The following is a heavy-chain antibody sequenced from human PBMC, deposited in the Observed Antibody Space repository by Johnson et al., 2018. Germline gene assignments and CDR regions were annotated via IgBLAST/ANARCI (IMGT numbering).Heavy chain of an antibody. D-gene: IGHD3-22*01. CDR2: ISGSGGST. J-gene: IGHJ3*02. Sequence: VQLVESGGGVVQPGRSLRLSCVASRFTFSSYAMSWVRQAPGKGLEWVSAISGSGGSTYYADSVKGRFTISRYNSKNTLYLQMNSRRAEDTGVYYCAKDQERYYDSLHAFDIWGQGTMVTVSS. V-gene: IGHV3-23*04. CDR3: AKDQERYYDSLHAFDI. CDR1: RFTFSSYA.